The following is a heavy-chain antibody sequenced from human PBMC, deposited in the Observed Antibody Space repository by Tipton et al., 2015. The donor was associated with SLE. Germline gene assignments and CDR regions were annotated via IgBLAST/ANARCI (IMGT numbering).Heavy chain of an antibody. V-gene: IGHV4-59*01. CDR2: IYYSGST. Sequence: LRLSCAVYGGSFSGYYWSWIRQPPGKGLEWIGYIYYSGSTNYNPSLKSRVTISVDTSKNQFSLKLSSVTAADTAVYYCARVTEAAYCGGDCYAFDYWGQGTLVTVFS. D-gene: IGHD2-21*02. CDR1: GGSFSGYY. J-gene: IGHJ4*02. CDR3: ARVTEAAYCGGDCYAFDY.